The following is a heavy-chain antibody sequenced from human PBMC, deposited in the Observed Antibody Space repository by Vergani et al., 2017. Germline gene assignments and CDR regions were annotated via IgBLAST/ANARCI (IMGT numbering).Heavy chain of an antibody. CDR1: GFTFSSYW. D-gene: IGHD3-10*01. V-gene: IGHV3-7*03. J-gene: IGHJ4*02. CDR2: IKQDGSEK. Sequence: EVQLVESGGGLVQPGGSLRLSCAASGFTFSSYWMSWVRQAPGKGLEWVANIKQDGSEKYYVDSVKDRFTISRDNAKNSLYLQMNSLRAEDTAVYYCAKISRSMVRGSSCCLDYWGQGTLVTVSS. CDR3: AKISRSMVRGSSCCLDY.